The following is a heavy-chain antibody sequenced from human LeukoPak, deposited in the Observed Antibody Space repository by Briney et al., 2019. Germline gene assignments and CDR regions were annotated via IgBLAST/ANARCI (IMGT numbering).Heavy chain of an antibody. Sequence: SETLSLTCGVSGTSFTSYYWGWIRQTPGKGLEWIGEVNHSGYTNMSPSLKSRVTISVDTSKNQFSLMMTSVTAADTAVYFCARMTTGHDYWGQGILVTVSS. D-gene: IGHD4-17*01. V-gene: IGHV4-34*01. CDR1: GTSFTSYY. J-gene: IGHJ4*02. CDR2: VNHSGYT. CDR3: ARMTTGHDY.